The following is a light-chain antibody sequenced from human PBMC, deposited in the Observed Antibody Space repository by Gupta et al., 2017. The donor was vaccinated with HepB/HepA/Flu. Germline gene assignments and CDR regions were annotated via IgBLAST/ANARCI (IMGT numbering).Light chain of an antibody. CDR1: SGISIDTYN. CDR3: AIWYSSTWV. J-gene: IGLJ3*02. CDR2: YKSDSDK. Sequence: QPVLTQPTSLSASPGASARFPCTLRSGISIDTYNIHWYQQKPGSPPRYLLRYKSDSDKRQGSGVPSRFSGSKDTSTNAGLLLISGLQSEDEADYYCAIWYSSTWVFGGGTKLTVL. V-gene: IGLV5-39*01.